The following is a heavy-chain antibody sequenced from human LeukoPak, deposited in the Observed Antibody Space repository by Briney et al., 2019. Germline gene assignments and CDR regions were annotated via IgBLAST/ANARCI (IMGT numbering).Heavy chain of an antibody. CDR3: ARDGYDYGALTTGYYFDY. V-gene: IGHV1-69*06. CDR2: IIPIFGTA. D-gene: IGHD4-17*01. CDR1: GYTFTGYY. Sequence: SVKVSCKASGYTFTGYYMHWVRQAPGQGLEWMGGIIPIFGTANYAQKFQGRVTITADKSTSTAYMELSSLRSEDTAVYYCARDGYDYGALTTGYYFDYWGQGTLVTVSS. J-gene: IGHJ4*02.